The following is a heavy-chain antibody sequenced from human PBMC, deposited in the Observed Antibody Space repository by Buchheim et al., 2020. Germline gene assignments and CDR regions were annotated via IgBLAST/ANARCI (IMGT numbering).Heavy chain of an antibody. V-gene: IGHV3-23*01. CDR2: FTGSGEIR. CDR3: VKGGSGSVVDY. Sequence: EVQLLDSGGGLVQPGGSLRLSCAASGFMFANSGMTWVRQAPGKGLEWLSGFTGSGEIRFYARSVKGRFTLSRDTSKDTLFLHMNDLRADDTAVYYCVKGGSGSVVDYWGQGT. J-gene: IGHJ4*02. CDR1: GFMFANSG. D-gene: IGHD3-10*01.